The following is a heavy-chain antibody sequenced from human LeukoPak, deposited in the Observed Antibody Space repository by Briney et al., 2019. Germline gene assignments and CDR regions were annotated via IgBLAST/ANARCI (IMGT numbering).Heavy chain of an antibody. Sequence: SETLSLTCTVSGYSISSGYYWGWIRQPPGKGLEWIGSIYHSGSTYYNPSLKSRVTISVDTSKNQFSLKLSSVTAADTAVYYCAREGPRDIVATDFELDAFDIWGQGTMVTVSS. CDR2: IYHSGST. D-gene: IGHD5-12*01. CDR3: AREGPRDIVATDFELDAFDI. V-gene: IGHV4-38-2*02. J-gene: IGHJ3*02. CDR1: GYSISSGYY.